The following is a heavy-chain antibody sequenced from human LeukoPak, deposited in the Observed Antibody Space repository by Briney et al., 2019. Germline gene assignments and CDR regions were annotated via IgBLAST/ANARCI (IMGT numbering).Heavy chain of an antibody. Sequence: GGSLRLSCAASGFTFSSYWMSWVRQAPGKGLEWVANIKQDGSEKYYVDSVKGRFTISRDNAKNSLYLQMNSLRAEDTAVYYCAREKSVAAGFNWFDPWGQGTLVTVSS. CDR3: AREKSVAAGFNWFDP. D-gene: IGHD6-13*01. CDR2: IKQDGSEK. J-gene: IGHJ5*02. CDR1: GFTFSSYW. V-gene: IGHV3-7*01.